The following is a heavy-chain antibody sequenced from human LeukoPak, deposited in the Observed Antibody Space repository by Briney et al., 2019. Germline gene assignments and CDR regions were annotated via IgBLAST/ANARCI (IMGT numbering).Heavy chain of an antibody. D-gene: IGHD3-22*01. CDR1: GFTFSDAW. V-gene: IGHV3-15*07. Sequence: GGSLRLSCATSGFTFSDAWMNWVRQAPGKGLEWVGRIRRNSDGWTIDYAAPVKGRFALSRDDSKNTLYLHMSSLQTEDTAVYYCATDFYDTTWGQGTLVTVSS. CDR3: ATDFYDTT. CDR2: IRRNSDGWTI. J-gene: IGHJ5*02.